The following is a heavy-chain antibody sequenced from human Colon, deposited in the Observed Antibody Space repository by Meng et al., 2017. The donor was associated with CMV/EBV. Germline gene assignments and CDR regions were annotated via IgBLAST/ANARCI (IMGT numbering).Heavy chain of an antibody. CDR2: IHHSGST. J-gene: IGHJ4*02. V-gene: IGHV4-34*01. Sequence: VYAVSFSGYYWSWLRQPPGRGLEWIVEIHHSGSTNYSPSLKSRVTISVDTSMNQFSLRLSSVTAADTALYYCASGRGDYSPPIFEYWGQGALVTVSS. CDR3: ASGRGDYSPPIFEY. CDR1: AVSFSGYY. D-gene: IGHD4-11*01.